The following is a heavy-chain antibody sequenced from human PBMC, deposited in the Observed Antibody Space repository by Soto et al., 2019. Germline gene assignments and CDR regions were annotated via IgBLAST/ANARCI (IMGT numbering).Heavy chain of an antibody. V-gene: IGHV3-33*01. CDR1: GFTFSSYG. J-gene: IGHJ4*02. CDR3: ARDPHYYGSGSYHPLDY. D-gene: IGHD3-10*01. Sequence: GGSLRLSCAASGFTFSSYGMHWVRQAPGKGLEWVAVIWYDGSNKYYAESVKGRFTISRDNSKNTLYLQMNSLRAEDAAVYYCARDPHYYGSGSYHPLDYWGQGTLVTVSS. CDR2: IWYDGSNK.